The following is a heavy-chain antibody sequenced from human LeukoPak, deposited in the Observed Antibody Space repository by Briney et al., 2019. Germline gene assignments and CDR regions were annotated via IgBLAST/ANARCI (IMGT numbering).Heavy chain of an antibody. CDR2: TNDSGGSK. Sequence: PAGSLRLSCAASGFTFSTCAMTWVRQAPGKGLEWVSATNDSGGSKFYADSVKGRFSISRDNTKNTVYLQMTSLRAEDTAVYYCVRVHPGSGSQYLDYWGQGTLVTVSS. D-gene: IGHD3-10*01. CDR1: GFTFSTCA. V-gene: IGHV3-23*01. J-gene: IGHJ4*02. CDR3: VRVHPGSGSQYLDY.